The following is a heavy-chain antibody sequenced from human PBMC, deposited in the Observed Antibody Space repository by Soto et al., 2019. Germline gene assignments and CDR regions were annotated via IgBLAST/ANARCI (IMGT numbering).Heavy chain of an antibody. CDR1: GFTFNSYA. J-gene: IGHJ6*02. CDR2: ISGSGGST. CDR3: AKDWVTAIPDMFYYYYGMDV. V-gene: IGHV3-23*01. D-gene: IGHD2-21*02. Sequence: PGGSLRLSCAASGFTFNSYAMSWVRQAPGKGMEWVSAISGSGGSTYYADSVKGRFTISRDNSENTLYLQMNSLRAEDTAVYYCAKDWVTAIPDMFYYYYGMDVWGQGTTVTVSS.